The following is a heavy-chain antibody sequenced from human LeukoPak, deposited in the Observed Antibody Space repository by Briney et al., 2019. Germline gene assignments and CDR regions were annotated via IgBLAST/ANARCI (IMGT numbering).Heavy chain of an antibody. V-gene: IGHV4-30-2*01. D-gene: IGHD4-23*01. CDR3: ARDRRVTPYYFDY. CDR1: GGSISTIGYS. CDR2: IYQSGST. Sequence: SETLSLTCDVSGGSISTIGYSWSWIRQPPGKGLEWIGYIYQSGSTSYNPSLQSRVTISIDRSKNQFSLKLSSVTAADTAVYYCARDRRVTPYYFDYWGQGTLVTVSS. J-gene: IGHJ4*02.